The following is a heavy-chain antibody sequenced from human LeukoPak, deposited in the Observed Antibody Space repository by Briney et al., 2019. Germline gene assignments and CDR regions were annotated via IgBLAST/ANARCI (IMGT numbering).Heavy chain of an antibody. Sequence: SETLSLTCAVHGGSFSGYHWNWIRQSPEKGLEWIGEINDRGHTNYNPSLKSRATISVDTSKKQFSLRLSSVTAADTAVYYCARDPTTVLNLPYYFVFWGQGALVAVSS. D-gene: IGHD4-23*01. CDR3: ARDPTTVLNLPYYFVF. V-gene: IGHV4-34*01. CDR1: GGSFSGYH. CDR2: INDRGHT. J-gene: IGHJ4*02.